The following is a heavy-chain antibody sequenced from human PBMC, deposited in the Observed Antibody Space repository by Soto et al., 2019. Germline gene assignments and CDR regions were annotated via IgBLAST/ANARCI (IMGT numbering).Heavy chain of an antibody. J-gene: IGHJ5*02. CDR3: ARDEGRYCSSTSCYFFWFDP. Sequence: LSLTCTVSGGSISSYYWSWIRQPAGKGLEWIGRIYTSGSTNYNPSLKSRVTMSVDTSKNQFSLKLSSVTAADTAVYYCARDEGRYCSSTSCYFFWFDPWGQGTLVTVSS. CDR2: IYTSGST. CDR1: GGSISSYY. D-gene: IGHD2-2*01. V-gene: IGHV4-4*07.